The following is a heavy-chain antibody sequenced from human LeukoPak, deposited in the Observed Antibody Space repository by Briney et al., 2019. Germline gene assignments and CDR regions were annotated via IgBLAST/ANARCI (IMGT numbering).Heavy chain of an antibody. V-gene: IGHV4-39*01. D-gene: IGHD6-13*01. J-gene: IGHJ4*02. CDR3: ARGQYSSSWYDY. CDR2: IYYSGST. Sequence: KPSETLSLTCTVSGGSISSSSYYWGWIRQPPGKGLEWIGSIYYSGSTYYNPSLKSRVTISVDTSKNQFSLKLSSVTATDTAVYYCARGQYSSSWYDYWGQGTLVTVSS. CDR1: GGSISSSSYY.